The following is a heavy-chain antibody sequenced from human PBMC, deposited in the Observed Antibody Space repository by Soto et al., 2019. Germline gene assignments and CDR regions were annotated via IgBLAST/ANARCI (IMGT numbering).Heavy chain of an antibody. Sequence: QVQLVESGGGVVQPGKSLRLSCAASGFTFSTYGMHWVRQAPGKGLEWVAVIWDDGSNKYHGDSLKGRFTISRDNSKNTLYLQINNLGAEDTAVYYCGRDGALGDTAVVDSWGQGTLVTVSS. CDR2: IWDDGSNK. J-gene: IGHJ4*02. CDR3: GRDGALGDTAVVDS. CDR1: GFTFSTYG. D-gene: IGHD5-18*01. V-gene: IGHV3-33*01.